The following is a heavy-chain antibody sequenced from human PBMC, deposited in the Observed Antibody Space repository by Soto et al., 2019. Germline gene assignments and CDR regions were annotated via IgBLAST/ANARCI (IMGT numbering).Heavy chain of an antibody. J-gene: IGHJ4*02. V-gene: IGHV4-59*08. CDR3: ARQPEEEAGIHKFDY. Sequence: SETLALPCTVSEGSISCYYWNWIRQPPGKGLEWIGYIYYSGSTNYNPSLKSRVTISVDTSKNQFSLKLSSVTAADTAVYYCARQPEEEAGIHKFDYWGQGTLVTVSS. CDR1: EGSISCYY. CDR2: IYYSGST. D-gene: IGHD6-19*01.